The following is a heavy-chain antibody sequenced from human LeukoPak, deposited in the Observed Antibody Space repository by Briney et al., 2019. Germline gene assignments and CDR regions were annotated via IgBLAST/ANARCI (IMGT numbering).Heavy chain of an antibody. J-gene: IGHJ4*02. CDR2: INSDGSST. V-gene: IGHV3-74*01. CDR1: GFTFSSYW. CDR3: ARDSLGATTVDY. D-gene: IGHD1-26*01. Sequence: GASLRLSCAASGFTFSSYWMHWVRQAPGKGLVWVSRINSDGSSTNYADSVKGRFTISRDNAKNTLYLQMNSLRAEDTAVYYRARDSLGATTVDYWGQGTLVTVSS.